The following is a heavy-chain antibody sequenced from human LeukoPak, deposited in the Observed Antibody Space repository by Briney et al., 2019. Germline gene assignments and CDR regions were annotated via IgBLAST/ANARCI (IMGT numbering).Heavy chain of an antibody. Sequence: SETLSLTCTVYGGSFSHNYWNWIRQPPGKGLEWIGEIHPSGTTTYNPSLESRVSISVDTPNNQFSLTVTPVTAADTAIYYCARGVDSAKVGYWGRGTLVTVSS. V-gene: IGHV4-34*01. CDR2: IHPSGTT. D-gene: IGHD3-3*01. CDR1: GGSFSHNY. CDR3: ARGVDSAKVGY. J-gene: IGHJ4*02.